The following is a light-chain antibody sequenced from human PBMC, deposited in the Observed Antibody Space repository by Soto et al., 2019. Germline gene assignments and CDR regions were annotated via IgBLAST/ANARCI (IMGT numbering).Light chain of an antibody. CDR3: QQYNSYSPLP. V-gene: IGKV1-5*01. J-gene: IGKJ4*01. CDR2: DAS. Sequence: DIQMTQSPSTLSASVGDRVTITCRASQSISSWLAWYQQKPGKAPKLLIYDASSLESGVPSRFSGSGSGTEFTLIIGRLQPDDFATYYCQQYNSYSPLPFGGGNKVDIK. CDR1: QSISSW.